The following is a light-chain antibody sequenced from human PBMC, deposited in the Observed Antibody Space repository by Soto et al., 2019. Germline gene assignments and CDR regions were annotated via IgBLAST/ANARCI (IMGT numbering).Light chain of an antibody. Sequence: ESVFTEGRRILTKTPGERATLSFRASPSVTNYLAWYQQKPGQAPRLLIYGAFNRATGIPARFSGSGSGTDFTLTISSLEPEDFEAYYCQQRNIRPPVRFGQGTRLEI. CDR2: GAF. CDR3: QQRNIRPPVR. CDR1: PSVTNY. J-gene: IGKJ5*01. V-gene: IGKV3-11*01.